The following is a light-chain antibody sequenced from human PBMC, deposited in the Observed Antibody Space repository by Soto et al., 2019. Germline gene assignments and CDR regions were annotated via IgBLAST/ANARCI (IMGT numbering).Light chain of an antibody. J-gene: IGLJ1*01. CDR2: EVT. Sequence: QSVLTQPASVSGSPGQSITISCTGTSSDVGAYDYVSWYQHPPGKAPKLIIYEVTNRPSGVSNRFSGSKSGNTASLTISGIQAEDEADYYCSSYASNSILYVFGPGTKVTVL. CDR1: SSDVGAYDY. V-gene: IGLV2-14*01. CDR3: SSYASNSILYV.